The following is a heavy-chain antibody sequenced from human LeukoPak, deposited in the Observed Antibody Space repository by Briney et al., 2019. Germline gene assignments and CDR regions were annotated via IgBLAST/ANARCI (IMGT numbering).Heavy chain of an antibody. CDR1: GFTVSSTY. CDR3: AKTYYYGSGSYPAYMDV. V-gene: IGHV3-66*01. CDR2: IYSGGST. J-gene: IGHJ6*02. Sequence: RPGGSLRLSCAASGFTVSSTYMSWVRQAPGKGLEWVSVIYSGGSTYYADSVRGRFTISRDNSKNTLYLQMNSLRAEDTAVYYCAKTYYYGSGSYPAYMDVWGQGTTVTVSS. D-gene: IGHD3-10*01.